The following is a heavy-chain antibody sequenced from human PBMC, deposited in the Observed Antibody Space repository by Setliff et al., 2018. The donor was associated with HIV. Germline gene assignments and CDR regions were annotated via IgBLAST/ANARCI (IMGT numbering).Heavy chain of an antibody. CDR2: IYTTGST. Sequence: SCTVSGGSIRSGNYFWSWIRQPAGKGLEWIGYIYTTGSTNYSPSLKSRVTISVDTSKNQFSLKLTSVTAADTALYYCATQAVTTVPNFDYWGQGTQVTVS. CDR3: ATQAVTTVPNFDY. D-gene: IGHD4-4*01. J-gene: IGHJ4*02. CDR1: GGSIRSGNYF. V-gene: IGHV4-61*09.